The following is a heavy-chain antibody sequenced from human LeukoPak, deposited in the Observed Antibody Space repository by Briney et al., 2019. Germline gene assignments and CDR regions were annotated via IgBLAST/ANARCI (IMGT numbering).Heavy chain of an antibody. Sequence: ASVKASCKPFGYTFTDYYIHWVRQAPGQGLEWMGRINPNSGGTNYAQKFQGRVTMTRDTSISTAYMELSRLRSDETAVYYCARAALWFGELLDGMDVWGQGTTVTVSS. CDR3: ARAALWFGELLDGMDV. D-gene: IGHD3-10*01. CDR2: INPNSGGT. V-gene: IGHV1-2*06. J-gene: IGHJ6*02. CDR1: GYTFTDYY.